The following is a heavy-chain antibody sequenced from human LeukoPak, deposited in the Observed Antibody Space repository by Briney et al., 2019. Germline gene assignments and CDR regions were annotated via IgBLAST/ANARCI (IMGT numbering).Heavy chain of an antibody. CDR1: GFTFDNYA. Sequence: GGSLRLSCAASGFTFDNYAMSWVRQTPGKGLEWVSAIGGSGEDTYYADSVKGRFTISRDNSKNMLYLQMNSLRAEDTAVYYCAGPTAYYYYGMDVWGQGTTVTVSS. CDR2: IGGSGEDT. V-gene: IGHV3-23*01. CDR3: AGPTAYYYYGMDV. D-gene: IGHD4-11*01. J-gene: IGHJ6*02.